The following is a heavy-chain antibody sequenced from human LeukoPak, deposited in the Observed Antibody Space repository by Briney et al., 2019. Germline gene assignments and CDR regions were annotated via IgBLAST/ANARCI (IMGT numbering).Heavy chain of an antibody. V-gene: IGHV3-23*01. CDR2: ISAGGAGT. Sequence: GGSLRLSCAASGFTFGLYAMTWVRQTPGKGLEWVSTISAGGAGTYYADSVKGRFTISRDNSKNTLCLQMNSLRAEDTAVYYCARVYSSGWYRFDYWGQGTLVIVSS. J-gene: IGHJ4*02. D-gene: IGHD6-19*01. CDR3: ARVYSSGWYRFDY. CDR1: GFTFGLYA.